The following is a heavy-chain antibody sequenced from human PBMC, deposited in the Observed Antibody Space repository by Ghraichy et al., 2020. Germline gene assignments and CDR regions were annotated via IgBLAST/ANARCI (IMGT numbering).Heavy chain of an antibody. J-gene: IGHJ6*03. D-gene: IGHD4-17*01. CDR1: GDSVSSNSAA. CDR3: ARAAYDYGDYVPYYYYYMDV. Sequence: SETLSLTCAISGDSVSSNSAAWNWIRQSPSRGLEWLGRTYYRSKWYNDYAVSVKSRITINPDTSKNQFSLQLNSVTPEDTAVYYCARAAYDYGDYVPYYYYYMDVWGKGTTVTVSS. CDR2: TYYRSKWYN. V-gene: IGHV6-1*01.